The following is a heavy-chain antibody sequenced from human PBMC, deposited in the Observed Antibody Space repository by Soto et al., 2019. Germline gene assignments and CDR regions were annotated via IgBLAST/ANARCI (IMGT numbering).Heavy chain of an antibody. CDR2: ISHTGST. CDR1: GGSISSGNCYS. V-gene: IGHV4-30-2*01. CDR3: ARAVAPYLGTWFDP. D-gene: IGHD3-16*01. Sequence: SETLSLTCAVSGGSISSGNCYSCSWIRQPPGKGLEWIGSISHTGSTSYNPSLKGRVTMSVDKSKNQFSLKLSSVTAADMAVYYCARAVAPYLGTWFDPWGQGTLVTVSS. J-gene: IGHJ5*02.